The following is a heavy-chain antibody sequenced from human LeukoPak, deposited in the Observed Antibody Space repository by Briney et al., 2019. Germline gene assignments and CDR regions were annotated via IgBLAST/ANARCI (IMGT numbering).Heavy chain of an antibody. D-gene: IGHD6-13*01. V-gene: IGHV1-46*01. CDR3: ARLRSPSSWYFSMDY. CDR1: GYTFTSYY. CDR2: INPSGGST. J-gene: IGHJ4*02. Sequence: GASVKVSCKASGYTFTSYYMHWVQQAPGQGLEWMGIINPSGGSTSYAQKFQGRVTITADKSTSTAYMELSSLRSEDTAVYYCARLRSPSSWYFSMDYWGQGTLVTVSS.